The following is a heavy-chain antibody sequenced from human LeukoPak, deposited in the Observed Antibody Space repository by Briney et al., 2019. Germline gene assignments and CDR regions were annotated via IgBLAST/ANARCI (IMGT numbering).Heavy chain of an antibody. CDR2: IYTSGST. CDR3: ARVTYDFWSGQGAYYFDY. CDR1: GGSISSYY. V-gene: IGHV4-4*07. D-gene: IGHD3-3*01. Sequence: SETLSLTCTVSGGSISSYYWSWIRQPAGKGLEWIGRIYTSGSTNYNPSLKSRVTMSVDTSKNQFSLKLSSVTAADTAVYYCARVTYDFWSGQGAYYFDYWGQGTLVTVSS. J-gene: IGHJ4*02.